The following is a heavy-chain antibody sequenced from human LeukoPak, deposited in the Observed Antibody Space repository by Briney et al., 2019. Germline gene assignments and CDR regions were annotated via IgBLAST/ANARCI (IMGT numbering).Heavy chain of an antibody. V-gene: IGHV3-23*01. J-gene: IGHJ6*03. Sequence: GGSLRLSCAASGFTFRHYVMSWVRQAPGKGLEWVSTISGDGGGTYYADSVKGRFSISRDDSRNTLFLQMNSLRVDDTAVYYCARGAATGTLWYYYYYMDVWGKGTTVTVSS. CDR2: ISGDGGGT. D-gene: IGHD6-13*01. CDR3: ARGAATGTLWYYYYYMDV. CDR1: GFTFRHYV.